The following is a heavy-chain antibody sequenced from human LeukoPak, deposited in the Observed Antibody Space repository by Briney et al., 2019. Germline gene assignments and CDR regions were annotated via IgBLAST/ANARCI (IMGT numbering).Heavy chain of an antibody. CDR3: ARDRLLGYNWFDP. V-gene: IGHV1-18*04. CDR2: ISAYNGNT. Sequence: ASVKVSCKASGYTFTSYYMHWVRQAPGQGLEWMGWISAYNGNTNYAQKLQGRVTMTTDTSTSTAYMELRSLRSDDTAVYYCARDRLLGYNWFDPWGQGTLVTVSS. J-gene: IGHJ5*02. CDR1: GYTFTSYY. D-gene: IGHD2-21*02.